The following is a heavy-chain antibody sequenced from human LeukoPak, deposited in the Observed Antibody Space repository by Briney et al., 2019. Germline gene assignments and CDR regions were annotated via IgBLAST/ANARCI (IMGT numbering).Heavy chain of an antibody. Sequence: GGSLRLSCAASGFTFSSYSMNWVRQAPGKGLEWVSSISSSSSYIYYADSVKGRFTISRDNAKNSLYLQMNSLRAEDTAVYYCARGGYYGSGSYYNFSDYWGQGTLVTVSS. D-gene: IGHD3-10*01. CDR3: ARGGYYGSGSYYNFSDY. CDR2: ISSSSSYI. V-gene: IGHV3-21*01. CDR1: GFTFSSYS. J-gene: IGHJ4*02.